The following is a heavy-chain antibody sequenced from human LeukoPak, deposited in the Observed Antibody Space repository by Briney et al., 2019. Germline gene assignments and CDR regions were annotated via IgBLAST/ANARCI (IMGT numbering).Heavy chain of an antibody. D-gene: IGHD6-13*01. Sequence: ASVKVSCKASGYTFTSYYMHWVRQAPGQGLEWMGIINPSGGSTSYAQKFQGRVTMTRDTSTSTVYIELSSLRSEDTAVYYCARDLEDIAAAGYYYYMDVWGKGTTVTVSS. CDR3: ARDLEDIAAAGYYYYMDV. CDR1: GYTFTSYY. V-gene: IGHV1-46*01. J-gene: IGHJ6*03. CDR2: INPSGGST.